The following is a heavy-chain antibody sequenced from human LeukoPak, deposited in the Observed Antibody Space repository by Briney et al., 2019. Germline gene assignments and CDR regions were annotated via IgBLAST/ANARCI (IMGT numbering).Heavy chain of an antibody. CDR3: ASPSHCSSTSCLEFDY. Sequence: ASVKVSCKASGYTFTSHGISWARQAPGQGLEWMGWISAYNGNTNYAQKLQGRVTMTTDTSTSTAYMELRSLRSDDTAVYYCASPSHCSSTSCLEFDYWGQGTLVTVSS. CDR1: GYTFTSHG. D-gene: IGHD2-2*01. J-gene: IGHJ4*02. V-gene: IGHV1-18*01. CDR2: ISAYNGNT.